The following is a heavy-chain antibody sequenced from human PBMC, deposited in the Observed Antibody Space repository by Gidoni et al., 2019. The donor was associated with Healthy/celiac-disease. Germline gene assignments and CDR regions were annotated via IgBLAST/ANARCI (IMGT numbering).Heavy chain of an antibody. CDR2: IWYDGSNK. D-gene: IGHD1-26*01. V-gene: IGHV3-33*01. Sequence: QVQLVESGGGVVQPGRSLRLSCAASGFTVSSYGMHWVRQAPGKGLEWVAVIWYDGSNKYYADSVKGRFTISRDNSKNTLYLQMNSLRAEDTAVYYCARDLSGSYLLGMDVWGQGTTVTVSS. J-gene: IGHJ6*02. CDR1: GFTVSSYG. CDR3: ARDLSGSYLLGMDV.